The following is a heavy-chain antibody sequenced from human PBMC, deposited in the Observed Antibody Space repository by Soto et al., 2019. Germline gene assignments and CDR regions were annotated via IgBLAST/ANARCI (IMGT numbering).Heavy chain of an antibody. CDR3: AREMYYDFWSGAKNWFDP. D-gene: IGHD3-3*01. V-gene: IGHV1-8*01. Sequence: QVPLVQSGAEVKKPGASVKVSCKASGYTFTSYDINWVRQATGQGLEWMGWMNPNSGNTGYAQKFQGRVTMTRNTSISTAYMELSSLRSEDTAVYYCAREMYYDFWSGAKNWFDPWGQGTLVTVSS. CDR2: MNPNSGNT. CDR1: GYTFTSYD. J-gene: IGHJ5*02.